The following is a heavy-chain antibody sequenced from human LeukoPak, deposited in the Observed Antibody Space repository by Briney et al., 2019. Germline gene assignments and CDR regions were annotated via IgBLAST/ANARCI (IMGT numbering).Heavy chain of an antibody. V-gene: IGHV3-33*01. Sequence: GGSLRLSCAASGFTFSSYGMHWVRQAPGKGLEWVAVIWYDGSNKYYADSVKGRFTISRDNAKNSLYLQMNSLRAEDTAVYYCARVHGDYTGNWFDPWGQGTLVTVSS. CDR1: GFTFSSYG. D-gene: IGHD4-17*01. J-gene: IGHJ5*02. CDR3: ARVHGDYTGNWFDP. CDR2: IWYDGSNK.